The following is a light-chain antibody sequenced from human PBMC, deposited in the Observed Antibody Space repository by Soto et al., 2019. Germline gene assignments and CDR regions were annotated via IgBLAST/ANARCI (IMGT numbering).Light chain of an antibody. J-gene: IGLJ2*01. V-gene: IGLV2-23*03. CDR1: SSDVGSYNL. CDR2: EGS. CDR3: CLYAGSSTFVV. Sequence: QSALTQPASVSGSPGQSITISCTGTSSDVGSYNLVSWYQQHPCKAPKLMIYEGSKRPSGVSNRFSGSKSGNTASLTISGLQAEDEADYYCCLYAGSSTFVVFGGGTKLTVL.